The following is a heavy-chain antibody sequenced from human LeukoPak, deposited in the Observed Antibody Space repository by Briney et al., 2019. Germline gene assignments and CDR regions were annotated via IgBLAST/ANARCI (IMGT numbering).Heavy chain of an antibody. D-gene: IGHD2-8*01. CDR2: ISGSGGST. V-gene: IGHV3-23*01. Sequence: GGSLRLSCAASGFTFSSYAVSWVRQAPGKWLEWVSSISGSGGSTYSADSVKGRFTISRDNSKNTLYLQMNSLGAEDTALYYCAKDRSCTNDICHGDFDYWGQGTLVTVSS. CDR3: AKDRSCTNDICHGDFDY. J-gene: IGHJ4*02. CDR1: GFTFSSYA.